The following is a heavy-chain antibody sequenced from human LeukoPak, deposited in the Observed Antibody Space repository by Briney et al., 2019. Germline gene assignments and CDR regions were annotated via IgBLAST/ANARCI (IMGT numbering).Heavy chain of an antibody. V-gene: IGHV1-18*01. CDR1: GYTFSTYA. D-gene: IGHD6-19*01. J-gene: IGHJ4*02. Sequence: ASVKVSCKASGYTFSTYAISWVRQAPGQGLEWMGWISVYSGDAKYPQKFQGRVTMSTDTPTGTAYMELRSLTSDDTALYYCARYAQDTNGWYYFDYWGQGTLVTVSS. CDR3: ARYAQDTNGWYYFDY. CDR2: ISVYSGDA.